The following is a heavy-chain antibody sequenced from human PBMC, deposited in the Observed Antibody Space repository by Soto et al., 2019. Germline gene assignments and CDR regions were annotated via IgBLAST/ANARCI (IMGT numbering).Heavy chain of an antibody. CDR1: GYTFTGCY. CDR2: INPNSGGT. CDR3: AREAAFIVGATIGDY. J-gene: IGHJ4*02. V-gene: IGHV1-2*02. D-gene: IGHD1-26*01. Sequence: QVQLVQSGAEVKKPGASVKVSCKASGYTFTGCYMHWVRQAPGQGLEWMGWINPNSGGTNYAQKFQGRVTMTRDTSISTAYMELSRLRSDDTAVYYCAREAAFIVGATIGDYWGQGTLVTVSS.